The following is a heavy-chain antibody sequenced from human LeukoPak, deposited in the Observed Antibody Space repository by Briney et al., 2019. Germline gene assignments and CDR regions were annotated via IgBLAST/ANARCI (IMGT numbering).Heavy chain of an antibody. D-gene: IGHD1-26*01. V-gene: IGHV3-64*01. J-gene: IGHJ3*02. Sequence: PGGSLRLSCAASGFTFSSYAMHWVRQAPGKGLEYVSAISSNGGSTYYANSVKGRFTISRDNSKNTLYLQMGSLRAEDMAVYYCARDRSLGATDSDAFDIWGQGTMVTVSS. CDR2: ISSNGGST. CDR1: GFTFSSYA. CDR3: ARDRSLGATDSDAFDI.